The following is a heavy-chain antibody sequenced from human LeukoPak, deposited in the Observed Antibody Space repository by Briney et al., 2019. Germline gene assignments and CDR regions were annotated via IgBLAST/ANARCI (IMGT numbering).Heavy chain of an antibody. CDR3: CVYKAANWFDP. CDR2: IRSDGNNE. CDR1: GFTFSDFG. Sequence: GGSLRLSCAASGFTFSDFGMHWVRQAPGKGLEWVTFIRSDGNNEYYGGSVKGRFTISRDNSKNSLYVQMNSLRVEDTAIYYCCVYKAANWFDPWGQGTLVTVSS. V-gene: IGHV3-30*02. J-gene: IGHJ5*02. D-gene: IGHD5/OR15-5a*01.